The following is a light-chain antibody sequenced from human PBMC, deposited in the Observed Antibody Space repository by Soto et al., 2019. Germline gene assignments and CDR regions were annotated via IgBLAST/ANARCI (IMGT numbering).Light chain of an antibody. CDR2: DAS. CDR1: QSISNR. Sequence: DIQMTQSPSTLSASVGDRVTITCRASQSISNRLAWYHQKPGKTPNLLIYDASNLGSGVPSRFSGSGSGTDFTLTISSLQPEDFATYYCQQLNSYPQTFGQGTKVDI. J-gene: IGKJ1*01. CDR3: QQLNSYPQT. V-gene: IGKV1-5*01.